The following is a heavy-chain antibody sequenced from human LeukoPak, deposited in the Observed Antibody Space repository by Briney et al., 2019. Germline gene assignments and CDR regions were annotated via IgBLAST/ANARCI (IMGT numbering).Heavy chain of an antibody. D-gene: IGHD1-26*01. CDR1: GFSFNNNA. CDR3: AKVWELPAFDI. Sequence: GGSLRLSCAASGFSFNNNAMSWVRQAPGKGLEWVSAISGSGGSTYYADSVKGRFTISRDNSKNTLYLQMNSLRAEDTAVYYCAKVWELPAFDIWGQGTMVTVSS. V-gene: IGHV3-23*01. J-gene: IGHJ3*02. CDR2: ISGSGGST.